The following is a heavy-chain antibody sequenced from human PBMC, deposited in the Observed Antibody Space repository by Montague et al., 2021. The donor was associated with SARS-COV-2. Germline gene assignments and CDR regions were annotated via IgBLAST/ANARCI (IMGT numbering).Heavy chain of an antibody. V-gene: IGHV6-1*01. Sequence: YNDYAESVKSRITIDPDTSKHQFSLHLNSVTPEDTAVYYCAMRGGALDAFDIWGQGTMVIVSA. CDR2: YN. J-gene: IGHJ3*02. CDR3: AMRGGALDAFDI. D-gene: IGHD4-17*01.